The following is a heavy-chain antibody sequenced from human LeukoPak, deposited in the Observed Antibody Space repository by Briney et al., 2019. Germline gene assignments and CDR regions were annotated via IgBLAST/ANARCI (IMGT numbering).Heavy chain of an antibody. D-gene: IGHD4-17*01. CDR1: GYTFTRYY. CDR2: INPNSGGT. J-gene: IGHJ3*02. CDR3: ARNGDYVLYAFDI. V-gene: IGHV1-2*02. Sequence: ASVKVSCKASGYTFTRYYMHWVRQAPGQGLEWMGWINPNSGGTNYAQKFQGRVTNTRDTSISTAYMELSRLRSDDTAVYYCARNGDYVLYAFDIWGQGTMVTVSS.